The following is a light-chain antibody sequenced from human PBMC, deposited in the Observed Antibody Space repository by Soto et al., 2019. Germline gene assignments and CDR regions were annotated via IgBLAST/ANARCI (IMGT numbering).Light chain of an antibody. CDR3: PQRSLWPRT. J-gene: IGKJ1*01. CDR1: QSVSSY. Sequence: EIVLTQSPATLSLSPGERATLSCRASQSVSSYLAWYQQKPGQAPRLLIYDASNRATGVPARFSGSGSGTAFTLTISSLESEDSAVYYCPQRSLWPRTFGQGTKVEIK. CDR2: DAS. V-gene: IGKV3-11*01.